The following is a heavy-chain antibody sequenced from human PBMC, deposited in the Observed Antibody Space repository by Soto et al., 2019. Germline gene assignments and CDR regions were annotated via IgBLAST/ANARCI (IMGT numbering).Heavy chain of an antibody. CDR1: GFTFSSYG. CDR2: IAYDGSNK. CDR3: AKDQGCSGGSCYPWYFDY. Sequence: QVQLVESGGGVVQPGRSLRLSCAASGFTFSSYGMHWVRQAPGKGLEWVAVIAYDGSNKYYADSVKGRFTISRDNSKNTLYLQMNILRAEDTAVYYCAKDQGCSGGSCYPWYFDYWGQGTLVTVSS. V-gene: IGHV3-30*18. D-gene: IGHD2-15*01. J-gene: IGHJ4*02.